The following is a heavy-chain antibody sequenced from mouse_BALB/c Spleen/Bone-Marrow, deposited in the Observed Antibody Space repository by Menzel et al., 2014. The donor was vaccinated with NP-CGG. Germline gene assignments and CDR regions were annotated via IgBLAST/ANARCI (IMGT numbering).Heavy chain of an antibody. Sequence: EVKLVESGGGSVQPGGSLKLSCATSGFTFSDYYMYWVRQTPEKRLEWVAYISNGGGSTYYPDTVKGRFTISRDNAKNTLCLQMSRLKSEDTAMYYCARHLYGNYGAMVCWGQGTSVTVSS. CDR3: ARHLYGNYGAMVC. V-gene: IGHV5-12*02. CDR2: ISNGGGST. D-gene: IGHD2-1*01. CDR1: GFTFSDYY. J-gene: IGHJ4*01.